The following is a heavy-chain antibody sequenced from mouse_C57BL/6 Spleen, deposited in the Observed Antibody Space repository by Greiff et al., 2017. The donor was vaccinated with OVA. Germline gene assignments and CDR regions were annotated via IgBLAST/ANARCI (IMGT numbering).Heavy chain of an antibody. CDR3: ARPITTVVATDVDY. Sequence: QVQLQQPGAELVKPGASVKMSCKASGYTFTSYWITWVKQRPGQGLEWIGDIYPGSGSTNYNEKFKSKATLTVDTSSSTAYMQTSSLTSEDSAVYYCARPITTVVATDVDYWGQGTTLTVSS. J-gene: IGHJ2*01. D-gene: IGHD1-1*01. CDR2: IYPGSGST. CDR1: GYTFTSYW. V-gene: IGHV1-55*01.